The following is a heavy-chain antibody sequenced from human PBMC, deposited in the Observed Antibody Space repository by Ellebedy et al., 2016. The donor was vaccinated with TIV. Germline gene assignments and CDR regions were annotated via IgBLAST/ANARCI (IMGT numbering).Heavy chain of an antibody. CDR3: ATMSVVAATDYYGMDV. V-gene: IGHV5-51*01. D-gene: IGHD2-15*01. CDR1: GYSFTGYW. J-gene: IGHJ6*02. Sequence: GESLKISCKGSGYSFTGYWIGWVRQMPGKGLEWMGIIHPGDSATRYSPSFQGQVTISADKSISTAYLQWSSLKASDTAMYYCATMSVVAATDYYGMDVWGQGTTVTVSS. CDR2: IHPGDSAT.